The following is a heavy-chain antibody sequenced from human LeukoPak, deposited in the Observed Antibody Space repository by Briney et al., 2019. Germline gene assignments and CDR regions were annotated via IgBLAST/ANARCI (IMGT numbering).Heavy chain of an antibody. CDR3: ARRYYDSSGYGY. D-gene: IGHD3-22*01. Sequence: PGGSLRLSCAASGFTFSSYEMNWVRQAPGKGLEWVSYISSSGSTIYYADSVKGRFTTSRDNAKNSLYLQMNSLRAEDTAVYYCARRYYDSSGYGYWGQGTLVTVSS. CDR2: ISSSGSTI. V-gene: IGHV3-48*03. CDR1: GFTFSSYE. J-gene: IGHJ4*02.